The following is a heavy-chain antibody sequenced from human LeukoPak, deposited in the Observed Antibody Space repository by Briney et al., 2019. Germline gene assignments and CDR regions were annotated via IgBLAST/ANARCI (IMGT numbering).Heavy chain of an antibody. CDR3: ARSKSGSGSYGDGP. V-gene: IGHV5-51*01. Sequence: GESLKISCKASGYSFISYRIGWVRQMPGKGLEWMAIIYPGDSDARYSPSFQGQVTVSADKSISTAYLQWSSLKASDTAMHYCARSKSGSGSYGDGPWGQGTLVTVSS. D-gene: IGHD3-10*01. CDR1: GYSFISYR. CDR2: IYPGDSDA. J-gene: IGHJ5*02.